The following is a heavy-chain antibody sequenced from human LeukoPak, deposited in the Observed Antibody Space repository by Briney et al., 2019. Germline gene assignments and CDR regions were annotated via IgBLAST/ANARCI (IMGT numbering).Heavy chain of an antibody. D-gene: IGHD3/OR15-3a*01. CDR3: AKRGVVIRVILVGFHKEAYYFES. Sequence: PGGSLRLSCAVSGITLSNYGMSWVRQAPGKGLEWVAGISDSGGNTKYADSVKGRFTISRDNPKNTLYLQMNSLRAKDTAVYFCAKRGVVIRVILVGFHKEAYYFESWGQGALVTVSS. CDR2: ISDSGGNT. CDR1: GITLSNYG. V-gene: IGHV3-23*01. J-gene: IGHJ4*02.